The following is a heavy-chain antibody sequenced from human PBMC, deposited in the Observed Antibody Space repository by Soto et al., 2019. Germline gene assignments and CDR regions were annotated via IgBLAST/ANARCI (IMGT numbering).Heavy chain of an antibody. J-gene: IGHJ5*02. CDR1: GGSFSGYY. V-gene: IGHV4-34*01. D-gene: IGHD6-6*01. CDR2: INHSGST. CDR3: ARGGRISSPWMKRRNGFDP. Sequence: QVQLQQWGAGLLKPSETLSLTCAVYGGSFSGYYWSWIRQPPGKGLAWIGEINHSGSTNYHPPLMIRLPISVYTSKIPFSLKLSSVTAADTAVYYCARGGRISSPWMKRRNGFDPLVQGTQVSVSS.